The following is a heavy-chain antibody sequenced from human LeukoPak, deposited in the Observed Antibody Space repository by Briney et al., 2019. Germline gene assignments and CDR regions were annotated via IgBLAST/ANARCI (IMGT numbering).Heavy chain of an antibody. D-gene: IGHD6-19*01. CDR2: ISGSGGST. CDR1: GFTFSSYY. V-gene: IGHV3-23*01. Sequence: GGPLTLSCAASGFTFSSYYMRWVHQPPGKGLEWVSAISGSGGSTYYAESVKGRFTISRDNSKNTLYLQMNSLRAEDTAVYYCAKDSRGWSGGWFDPWGQGTLVTVSS. CDR3: AKDSRGWSGGWFDP. J-gene: IGHJ5*02.